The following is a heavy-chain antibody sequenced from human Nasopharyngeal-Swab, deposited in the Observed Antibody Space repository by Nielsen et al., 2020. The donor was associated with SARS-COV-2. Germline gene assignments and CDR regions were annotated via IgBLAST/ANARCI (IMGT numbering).Heavy chain of an antibody. CDR3: ARREGDYGGGEY. J-gene: IGHJ4*02. D-gene: IGHD4-23*01. Sequence: KVSCKGSGYSFTSYWIGWVRQLPGKGLEWMGIIYPGDSDTRYSPSFQGQVTISADKSTSTAYLQWSTLKASDTAMYYCARREGDYGGGEYWGQGTLVIVSS. CDR1: GYSFTSYW. CDR2: IYPGDSDT. V-gene: IGHV5-51*01.